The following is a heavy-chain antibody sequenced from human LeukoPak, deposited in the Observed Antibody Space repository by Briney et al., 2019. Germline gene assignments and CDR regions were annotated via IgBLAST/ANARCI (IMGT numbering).Heavy chain of an antibody. V-gene: IGHV4-38-2*02. CDR3: ARHQPPSYMDV. CDR1: GYSISSGYY. Sequence: PSQTLSLTCTVSGYSISSGYYWGWIRQPPGQGLEWIGSIYHSGSTYYNPSLKSRVTISVDTSKNQFSLKLSSVTAADTAVYYCARHQPPSYMDVWGKGTTVTVSS. J-gene: IGHJ6*03. CDR2: IYHSGST.